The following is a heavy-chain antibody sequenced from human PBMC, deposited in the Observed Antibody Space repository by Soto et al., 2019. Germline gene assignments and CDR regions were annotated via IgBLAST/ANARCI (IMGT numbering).Heavy chain of an antibody. Sequence: GWSLRLSCAASGFTFSSYATSLVRQAPGKGLEWVSAISGSGGSTYYADSVKGRFTISRDNSKNTLYLQMNSLRAEDTAIYYCAKEMATIGYIEYWGAGTLVTVSS. V-gene: IGHV3-23*01. CDR1: GFTFSSYA. CDR3: AKEMATIGYIEY. D-gene: IGHD5-12*01. J-gene: IGHJ4*02. CDR2: ISGSGGST.